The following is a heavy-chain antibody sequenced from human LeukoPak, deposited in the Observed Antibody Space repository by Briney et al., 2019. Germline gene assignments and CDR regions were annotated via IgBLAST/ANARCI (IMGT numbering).Heavy chain of an antibody. J-gene: IGHJ4*02. CDR1: GGSISSGDYY. V-gene: IGHV4-30-4*08. D-gene: IGHD3-10*01. Sequence: SETLSLTCTVSGGSISSGDYYWSWIRQPPGKGLEWIGYIYYSGSTYYNPSLKSRVTISADTSKNQFSLKLSSVTAADTAVYYCARGGGRLLLWFGETCLDYWGQGTLVTVSS. CDR3: ARGGGRLLLWFGETCLDY. CDR2: IYYSGST.